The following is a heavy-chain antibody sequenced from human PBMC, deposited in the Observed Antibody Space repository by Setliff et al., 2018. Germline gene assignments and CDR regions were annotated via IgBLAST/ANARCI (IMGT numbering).Heavy chain of an antibody. CDR2: IYTSWST. J-gene: IGHJ6*03. V-gene: IGHV4-61*09. Sequence: PSETLSLTCTVSGDSINSRTNYWGWFRQPAGKELEWIGQIYTSWSTNYHPSLKSRVTISLDTSKNQFSLSLTSVTAEDTAVYYCARMSGFQYIDVWDKGTTVTVSS. D-gene: IGHD3-3*01. CDR3: ARMSGFQYIDV. CDR1: GDSINSRTNY.